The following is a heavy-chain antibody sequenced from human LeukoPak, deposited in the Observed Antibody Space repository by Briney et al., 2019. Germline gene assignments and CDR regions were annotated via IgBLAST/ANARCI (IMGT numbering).Heavy chain of an antibody. CDR3: ASTPDDILTGYRDY. Sequence: SVKVSCKASGGTFSSYAISWVRQAPGQGLEWMGRIIPILGIANYAQKFQGRGTITAAKSKSTASMELSRLRSEDKAVYYCASTPDDILTGYRDYWGQGTLVTVSS. V-gene: IGHV1-69*04. CDR1: GGTFSSYA. CDR2: IIPILGIA. D-gene: IGHD3-9*01. J-gene: IGHJ4*02.